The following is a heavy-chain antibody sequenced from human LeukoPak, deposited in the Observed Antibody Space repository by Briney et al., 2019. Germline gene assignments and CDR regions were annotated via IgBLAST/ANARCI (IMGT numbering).Heavy chain of an antibody. CDR1: GYTFTSYG. CDR3: AARRRGGYSYGTDAFDI. CDR2: ISAYNGNT. Sequence: ASVKVSCKASGYTFTSYGISWVRQAPGQGLEWMGWISAYNGNTNYAQKLQGRVTMTTDTSTSTAYMELRSLRSDDTAVYYCAARRRGGYSYGTDAFDIWGQGTMVTVSS. D-gene: IGHD5-18*01. J-gene: IGHJ3*02. V-gene: IGHV1-18*01.